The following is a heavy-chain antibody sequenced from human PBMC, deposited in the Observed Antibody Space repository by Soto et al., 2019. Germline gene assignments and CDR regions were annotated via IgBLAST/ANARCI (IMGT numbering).Heavy chain of an antibody. V-gene: IGHV3-7*05. D-gene: IGHD2-2*01. Sequence: GGSLRLSCAASGFTFSSYWMSWVRQAPGKGLEWVANIKQDGSEKYYVDSVKGRFTISRDNAKNSLYLQMNSLRAEDTAVYYCARDVVVPAAITSGGYSYGSYFDYWGQGTLVTVSS. CDR1: GFTFSSYW. CDR2: IKQDGSEK. J-gene: IGHJ4*02. CDR3: ARDVVVPAAITSGGYSYGSYFDY.